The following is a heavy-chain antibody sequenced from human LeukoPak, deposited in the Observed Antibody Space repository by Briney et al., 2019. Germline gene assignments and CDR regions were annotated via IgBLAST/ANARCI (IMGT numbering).Heavy chain of an antibody. CDR3: AREARDEGFGDQKSRDFDY. D-gene: IGHD3-10*01. Sequence: SQTLSLTCAISGDSVSSNSAAWNWIRQSPSRGLEWLGRTYYRSKWYNDYAVSVKSRITINPDTSKNQFSLQLNSVTPEDTAVYYCAREARDEGFGDQKSRDFDYWGQGTLVTVSS. J-gene: IGHJ4*02. V-gene: IGHV6-1*01. CDR1: GDSVSSNSAA. CDR2: TYYRSKWYN.